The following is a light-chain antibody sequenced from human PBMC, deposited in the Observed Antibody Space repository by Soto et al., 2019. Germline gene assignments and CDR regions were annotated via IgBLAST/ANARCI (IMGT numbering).Light chain of an antibody. CDR2: WAS. J-gene: IGKJ4*01. CDR1: QSVLFSSNNKNY. CDR3: HQYYNTPLT. Sequence: DIVMTQSPDSRAGSLGEMATIKCKSGQSVLFSSNNKNYLAWYQQKPGQPPKLLIYWASTRESGVPDRFSGSGSGTDFTLTISSLQAEDVAVYYCHQYYNTPLTFGGGTKVDIK. V-gene: IGKV4-1*01.